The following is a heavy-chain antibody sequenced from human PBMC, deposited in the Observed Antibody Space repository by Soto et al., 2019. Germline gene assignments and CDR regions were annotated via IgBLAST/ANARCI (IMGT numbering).Heavy chain of an antibody. V-gene: IGHV1-24*01. CDR2: FDPEDGET. J-gene: IGHJ5*02. CDR1: GYTLTELS. CDR3: ATQRRYSSGWYSNWFDP. Sequence: ASVKVSCKVSGYTLTELSMHWVRQAPGKGLEWMGGFDPEDGETIYAQKFQGRVTMTEDTSTDTAYMELGSLRSEDTAVYYCATQRRYSSGWYSNWFDPWGQGTLVTVSS. D-gene: IGHD6-19*01.